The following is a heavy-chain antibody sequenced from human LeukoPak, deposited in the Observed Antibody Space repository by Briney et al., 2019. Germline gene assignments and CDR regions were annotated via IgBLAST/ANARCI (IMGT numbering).Heavy chain of an antibody. CDR2: FDPEDGET. Sequence: ASVKVSCKVSGYTLTELSMHWVRQAPGKGLEWMGGFDPEDGETIYAQKFQGRVTMTEDTSTDTAYMELSSLRSEDTAVYYCATVLAFTMTRGWFDPWGQGTLVTVSS. V-gene: IGHV1-24*01. J-gene: IGHJ5*02. CDR3: ATVLAFTMTRGWFDP. D-gene: IGHD3-22*01. CDR1: GYTLTELS.